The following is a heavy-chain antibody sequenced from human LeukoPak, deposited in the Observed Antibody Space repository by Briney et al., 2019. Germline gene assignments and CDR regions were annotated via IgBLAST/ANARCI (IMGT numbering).Heavy chain of an antibody. CDR1: GGSFSGYY. J-gene: IGHJ2*01. CDR2: INHSGST. V-gene: IGHV4-34*01. D-gene: IGHD6-19*01. Sequence: SETLSLTCAVYGGSFSGYYWSWIRQPPGKGLEWIGEINHSGSTNYNPSLKSRVTISVDTSKNQFSLKLSSVTAADTAVYYCASCGGWDPYWYFDLWGRGTLVTVSS. CDR3: ASCGGWDPYWYFDL.